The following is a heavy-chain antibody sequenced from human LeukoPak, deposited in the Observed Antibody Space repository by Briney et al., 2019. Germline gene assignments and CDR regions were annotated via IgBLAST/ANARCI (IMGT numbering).Heavy chain of an antibody. D-gene: IGHD1-26*01. V-gene: IGHV4-61*02. J-gene: IGHJ4*02. CDR2: IYTSRST. CDR1: GGSISSGSYY. CDR3: ARTPVGATADFDY. Sequence: SQTLSLTCTVSGGSISSGSYYWSWIRQPAGKGLEWIGRIYTSRSTNYNPSLKSRVTISVDTSKNQFSLKLSSVTAADTAVYYCARTPVGATADFDYWGQGTLVTVSS.